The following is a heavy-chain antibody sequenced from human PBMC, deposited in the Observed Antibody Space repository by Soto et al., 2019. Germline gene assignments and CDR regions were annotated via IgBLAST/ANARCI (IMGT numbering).Heavy chain of an antibody. D-gene: IGHD2-2*01. CDR3: ARVCISTSCPFYDAFDI. Sequence: ASVKVSCKASGYTFTIYDINWVLRATGQGFEWMGWMNPNSGNTGYAQKFQGRVTMTRNTSISTAYMELSSLRSEDTAVYYCARVCISTSCPFYDAFDIWGQGTMVTVSS. J-gene: IGHJ3*02. V-gene: IGHV1-8*01. CDR1: GYTFTIYD. CDR2: MNPNSGNT.